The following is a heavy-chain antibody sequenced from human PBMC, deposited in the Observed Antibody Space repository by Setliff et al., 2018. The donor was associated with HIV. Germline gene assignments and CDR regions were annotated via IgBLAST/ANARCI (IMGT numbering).Heavy chain of an antibody. CDR3: AREVDVVTTSDAFDI. V-gene: IGHV4-30-4*08. D-gene: IGHD2-21*02. J-gene: IGHJ3*02. CDR1: GGSISSANCY. CDR2: IYYNGNAY. Sequence: PSETLSLTCTVSGGSISSANCYWSWIRQPPGKGLEWIGYIYYNGNAYYYNPSLKSRTTISLGTSMNQFSLKLTSVTAADTAVYYCAREVDVVTTSDAFDIWGQGTMVTVSS.